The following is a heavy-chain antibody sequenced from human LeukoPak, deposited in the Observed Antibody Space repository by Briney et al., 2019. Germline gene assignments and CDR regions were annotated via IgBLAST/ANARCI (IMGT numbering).Heavy chain of an antibody. CDR3: AADVDTAMAVDY. CDR1: GGTFSSYA. J-gene: IGHJ4*02. D-gene: IGHD5-18*01. Sequence: SVKVSCKASGGTFSSYAISWVRQAPGQGLEWMGRIIPILGIANYAQKFQGRVTITADKSTSTAYMELSSLRSEDTAVYYCAADVDTAMAVDYWGQGTLVTVSS. V-gene: IGHV1-69*04. CDR2: IIPILGIA.